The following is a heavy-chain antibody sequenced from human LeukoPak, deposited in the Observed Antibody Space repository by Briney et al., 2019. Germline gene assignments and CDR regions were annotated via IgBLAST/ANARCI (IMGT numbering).Heavy chain of an antibody. V-gene: IGHV3-23*01. CDR2: ISGSGGST. CDR1: GFIFSSYA. Sequence: GGSLLLSCAASGFIFSSYAMSWVRPAPGKGLEWVSAISGSGGSTYYADSEKGRITISRDNSKNALYLQMNSLRAEDTAVYYCAKDHALDPWGQGTLVTVSS. CDR3: AKDHALDP. J-gene: IGHJ5*02.